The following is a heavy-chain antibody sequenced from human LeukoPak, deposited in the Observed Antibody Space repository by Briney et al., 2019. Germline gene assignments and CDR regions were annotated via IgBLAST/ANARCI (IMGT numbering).Heavy chain of an antibody. Sequence: GGSLGLSCAASGFTFSNYALNWVRQAPGRGLEWVSTISDSGGNTYYADSVRGRFTISRDNSKNTLYLQMNSLRAEDTAVYYCAKDVEYGSGTPIGYWGQGTLVTVSS. CDR3: AKDVEYGSGTPIGY. V-gene: IGHV3-23*01. J-gene: IGHJ4*02. CDR1: GFTFSNYA. D-gene: IGHD3-10*01. CDR2: ISDSGGNT.